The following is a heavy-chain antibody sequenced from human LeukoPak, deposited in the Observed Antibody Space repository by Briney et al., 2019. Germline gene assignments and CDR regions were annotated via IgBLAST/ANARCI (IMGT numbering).Heavy chain of an antibody. V-gene: IGHV1-2*02. J-gene: IGHJ4*02. CDR1: GYTFTGYY. Sequence: ASVKVSCKASGYTFTGYYMHWVRQAPGQGLEWMGWINPNSGGTNYAQKFQGRVTMTRDTSISPAYMELSRLRSDDTAVYYCARDLGITMVRGVYWGQGTLVTVSS. D-gene: IGHD3-10*01. CDR3: ARDLGITMVRGVY. CDR2: INPNSGGT.